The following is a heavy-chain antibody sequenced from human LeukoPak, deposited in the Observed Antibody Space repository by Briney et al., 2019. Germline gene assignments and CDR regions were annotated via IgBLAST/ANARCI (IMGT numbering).Heavy chain of an antibody. CDR2: ISGSGGST. D-gene: IGHD4-17*01. J-gene: IGHJ4*02. CDR1: GFTFSSYA. Sequence: GGSLRLSCAASGFTFSSYAMSWVRQAPGKGLEWVSAISGSGGSTYYADSVKGRFTISRDNSKNTLYLQMNSLRAEDTAVYYCARDPGSYGDYVYFDYWGQGTLVTVSS. V-gene: IGHV3-23*01. CDR3: ARDPGSYGDYVYFDY.